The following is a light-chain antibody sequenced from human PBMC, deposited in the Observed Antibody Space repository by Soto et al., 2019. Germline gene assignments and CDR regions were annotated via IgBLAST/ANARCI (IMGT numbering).Light chain of an antibody. J-gene: IGKJ1*01. V-gene: IGKV2-28*01. CDR1: QSLLHSNGYNY. CDR3: QQDNSYS. CDR2: LGS. Sequence: DIVMTQSTLSLPVTPGEPASISCRSSQSLLHSNGYNYLDWYLQKPGQSPQLLIYLGSNRASGVPDRFSGSGSGTEFTLTISSLQPDDFATYYCQQDNSYSFGQGTKVDIK.